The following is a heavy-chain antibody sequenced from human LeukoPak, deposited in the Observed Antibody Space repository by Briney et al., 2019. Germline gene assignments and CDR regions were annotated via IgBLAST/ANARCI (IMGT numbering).Heavy chain of an antibody. Sequence: GGSLRLSCTASGFTFSSFWMAWVRQAPGEGLEWVGNIKQDGSIRYYGDSVKGRFTISRDNAKNSLYLQMNNLRAEDTALYYCATSYDSSGCDWGQGTLVTVSS. V-gene: IGHV3-7*01. CDR3: ATSYDSSGCD. J-gene: IGHJ4*02. CDR1: GFTFSSFW. CDR2: IKQDGSIR. D-gene: IGHD3-22*01.